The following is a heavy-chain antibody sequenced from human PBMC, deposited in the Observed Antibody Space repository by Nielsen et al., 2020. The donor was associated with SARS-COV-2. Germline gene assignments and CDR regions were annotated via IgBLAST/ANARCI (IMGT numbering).Heavy chain of an antibody. CDR2: ISGSSGYI. D-gene: IGHD6-25*01. CDR3: TRAGGLNDY. J-gene: IGHJ4*02. CDR1: GFTFSRHV. Sequence: GESLKISCAASGFTFSRHVMNWVRQAPGKGLEWVSSISGSSGYITYSDSVKGRFTISRDNANNSLYLQINSLRAEDSAIYYCTRAGGLNDYWGQGTLVTVSS. V-gene: IGHV3-21*01.